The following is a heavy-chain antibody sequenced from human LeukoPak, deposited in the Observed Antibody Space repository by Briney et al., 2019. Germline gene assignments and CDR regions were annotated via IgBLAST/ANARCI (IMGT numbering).Heavy chain of an antibody. D-gene: IGHD6-13*01. CDR2: ISSSSRYI. J-gene: IGHJ4*02. CDR3: ARSFLSIAAAATDY. CDR1: GFTFSSYS. V-gene: IGHV3-21*01. Sequence: AGGSLRLSCAASGFTFSSYSMNWVRQAPGEGLEWVSSISSSSRYIYYADSVKGRFTISRDNAKNSLYLQMNSLRAEDTAVYYCARSFLSIAAAATDYWGQGTLVTVSS.